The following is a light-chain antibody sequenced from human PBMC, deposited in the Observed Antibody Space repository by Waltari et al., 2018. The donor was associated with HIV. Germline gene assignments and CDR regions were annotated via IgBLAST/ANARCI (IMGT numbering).Light chain of an antibody. V-gene: IGKV1-NL1*01. CDR2: DAS. CDR3: QQYYNIPRT. J-gene: IGKJ2*01. Sequence: DIQMTQSPSSLSASVGDRVTITCRASQVISNSLAWYQQRPGKAPQLLVYDASRLESGVPSRISGSGGGTDFTLTITTLQPEDFATYFCQQYYNIPRTFGQGTEVEV. CDR1: QVISNS.